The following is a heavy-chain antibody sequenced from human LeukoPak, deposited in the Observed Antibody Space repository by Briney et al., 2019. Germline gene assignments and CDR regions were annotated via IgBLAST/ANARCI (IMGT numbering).Heavy chain of an antibody. D-gene: IGHD1-26*01. CDR3: ANGANSGSYFED. V-gene: IGHV4-4*07. CDR2: MYTSGNT. CDR1: GASISSNY. J-gene: IGHJ4*02. Sequence: PSETLSLTRTVSGASISSNYRSWIRQPAGKGLEWIGRMYTSGNTHYSPSLKSRVTMSVDTSKNQFSLNLTSVTAADTAVYYCANGANSGSYFEDWGQGTLVTVSS.